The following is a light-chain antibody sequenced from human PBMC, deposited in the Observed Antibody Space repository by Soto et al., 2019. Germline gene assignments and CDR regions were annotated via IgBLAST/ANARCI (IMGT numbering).Light chain of an antibody. J-gene: IGKJ4*01. V-gene: IGKV3-20*01. CDR2: GAD. Sequence: VVTQSPGTLSLSPGERATLSCRASQSVSSSYLAWYQQKPGQAPRLLIYGADSRATGIPDRFSGSGSGTDFSLTIGRLEPEDFAVYFCQQYGSSPLTFGGGTKVDI. CDR3: QQYGSSPLT. CDR1: QSVSSSY.